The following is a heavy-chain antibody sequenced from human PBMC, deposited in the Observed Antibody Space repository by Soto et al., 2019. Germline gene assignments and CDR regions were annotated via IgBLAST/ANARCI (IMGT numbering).Heavy chain of an antibody. CDR1: GFTFADYA. Sequence: GGSLRLSCTTSGFTFADYAMSWSRQAPGKGLEWVGVIRSKAYGGTTDYAASVKGRFTISRDDSKSIAYLQMNSLRSEGTGVYYCTKYTYTTRYAYYGMDVWGPGTTVTVSS. V-gene: IGHV3-49*03. CDR3: TKYTYTTRYAYYGMDV. CDR2: IRSKAYGGTT. J-gene: IGHJ6*02. D-gene: IGHD2-2*02.